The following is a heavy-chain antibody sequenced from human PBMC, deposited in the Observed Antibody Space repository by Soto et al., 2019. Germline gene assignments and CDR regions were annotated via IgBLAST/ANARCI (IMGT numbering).Heavy chain of an antibody. CDR3: AQLGYCSGGSCYSDYYYGMDV. CDR1: GFTFSSYG. V-gene: IGHV3-30*18. Sequence: GGSLRLSCAASGFTFSSYGMHWVRQAPGKGLEWVAVISYDGSNKYYADSVEGRFTISRDNSKNTLYLQMNSLRAEDTAVYYCAQLGYCSGGSCYSDYYYGMDVWGQGTTVTVSS. CDR2: ISYDGSNK. J-gene: IGHJ6*02. D-gene: IGHD2-15*01.